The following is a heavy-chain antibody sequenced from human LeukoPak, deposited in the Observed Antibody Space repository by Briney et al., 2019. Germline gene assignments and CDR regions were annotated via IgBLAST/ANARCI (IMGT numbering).Heavy chain of an antibody. CDR3: AKEMGSRSSLFYFDY. V-gene: IGHV3-30*18. CDR1: GFTFSSYG. J-gene: IGHJ4*02. D-gene: IGHD3-10*01. Sequence: GGSLRLSCAASGFTFSSYGMHWVRQAPGKGLEWMAAISNDGSNKYYAESVNGRFTISRDNSKNTLYLLVNTLRGEDTAVYYCAKEMGSRSSLFYFDYWGQGTLLTVSS. CDR2: ISNDGSNK.